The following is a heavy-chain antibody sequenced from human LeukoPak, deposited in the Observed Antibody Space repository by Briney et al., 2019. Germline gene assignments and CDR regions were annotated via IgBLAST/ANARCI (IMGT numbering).Heavy chain of an antibody. CDR2: IYYNGRT. V-gene: IGHV4-59*08. Sequence: SETLSLTCTVSGDSMNGYYWTWIRQPPGKGLEWIGYIYYNGRTNYNPSLKSRVTISLDTSKNQLSLILISVTAADTAVYYCARQYCSDASCYDDAFDIWGQGTMVPVSS. D-gene: IGHD2-15*01. J-gene: IGHJ3*02. CDR3: ARQYCSDASCYDDAFDI. CDR1: GDSMNGYY.